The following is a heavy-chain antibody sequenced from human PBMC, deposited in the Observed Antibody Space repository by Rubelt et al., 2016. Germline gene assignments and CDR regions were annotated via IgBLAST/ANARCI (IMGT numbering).Heavy chain of an antibody. CDR3: ARDGPYYDSSGSSYYYYGMDV. Sequence: QVQLVQSGAEVKKPGASVKVSCKASGYTFTSYAMHWVRQAPGQRLEWMGWINAGNGNTKYSQKFQGRVTITRDTSASTAYMELSSLRSEDTAVYYCARDGPYYDSSGSSYYYYGMDVWGQGTTVTVSS. D-gene: IGHD3-22*01. V-gene: IGHV1-3*01. J-gene: IGHJ6*02. CDR1: GYTFTSYA. CDR2: INAGNGNT.